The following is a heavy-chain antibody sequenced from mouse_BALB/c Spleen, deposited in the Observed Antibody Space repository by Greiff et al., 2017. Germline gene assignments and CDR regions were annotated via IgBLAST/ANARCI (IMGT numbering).Heavy chain of an antibody. J-gene: IGHJ3*01. D-gene: IGHD2-3*01. CDR2: IYPGSGST. Sequence: QVQLQQSGPELVKPGASVKMSCKASGYTFTDYVISWVKQRTGQGLEWIGEIYPGSGSTYYNEKFKGKATLTADKSSNTAYMQLSSLTSEDSAVYFCARGLLGFAYWGQGTLVTVSA. CDR3: ARGLLGFAY. CDR1: GYTFTDYV. V-gene: IGHV1-81*01.